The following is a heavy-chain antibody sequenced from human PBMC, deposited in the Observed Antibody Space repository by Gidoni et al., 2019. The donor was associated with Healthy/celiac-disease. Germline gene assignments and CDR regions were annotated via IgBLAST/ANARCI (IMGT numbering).Heavy chain of an antibody. V-gene: IGHV5-51*01. D-gene: IGHD1-1*01. CDR2: IYPGDSDT. CDR3: ARLIITLENWNDAGPGGNYFDY. J-gene: IGHJ4*02. CDR1: VYCFTSYW. Sequence: EVQLVQSGAEVKKPGESLKISCKGSVYCFTSYWIRWVRQMPGKGLEWMGIIYPGDSDTRYSPSFQGQVTISADKSISTAYLQWSSLKASDTAMYYCARLIITLENWNDAGPGGNYFDYWGQGTLVTVSS.